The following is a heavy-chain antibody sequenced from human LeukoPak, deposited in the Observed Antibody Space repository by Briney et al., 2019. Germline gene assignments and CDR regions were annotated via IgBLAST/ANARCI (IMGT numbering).Heavy chain of an antibody. CDR1: GFTFSSYA. Sequence: PGGSLRLSCAASGFTFSSYAMSWVRQAPGKGLEWVSAISGSGGSTYYADSVKGRFTISRDNSKNTLYLQMSSLRAEDTAVYYCAKGGYCSSTSCYNIGYYYGMDVWGQGTTVTVSS. D-gene: IGHD2-2*02. CDR2: ISGSGGST. CDR3: AKGGYCSSTSCYNIGYYYGMDV. J-gene: IGHJ6*01. V-gene: IGHV3-23*01.